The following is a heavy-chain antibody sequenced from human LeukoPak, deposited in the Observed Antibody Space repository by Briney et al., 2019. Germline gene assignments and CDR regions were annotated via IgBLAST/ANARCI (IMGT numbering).Heavy chain of an antibody. CDR1: GYTFTSYG. V-gene: IGHV1-18*01. J-gene: IGHJ4*02. Sequence: VSVKVSCKASGYTFTSYGISWVRQAPGQGLEWMGWISAYNGNTNYAQKLQGRVTMTTDTSTSTAYMELRSLRSDDTAVYYCHLSYGSGALSNSPSYYFDYWGQGTLVTVSS. D-gene: IGHD3-10*01. CDR3: HLSYGSGALSNSPSYYFDY. CDR2: ISAYNGNT.